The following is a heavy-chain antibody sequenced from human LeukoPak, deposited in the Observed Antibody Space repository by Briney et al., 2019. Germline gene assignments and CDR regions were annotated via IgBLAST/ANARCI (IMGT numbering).Heavy chain of an antibody. CDR2: MYYRGSS. Sequence: SETLSLTCTVSSGSIGIYYWSWIRQSPGKGLEWIGCMYYRGSSNYNPSPKSRVTILVDTSKNQFSLKLSSVTAADTAVYYCARGGIQLPDYWGQGILVTVSS. V-gene: IGHV4-59*01. CDR1: SGSIGIYY. J-gene: IGHJ4*02. D-gene: IGHD5-18*01. CDR3: ARGGIQLPDY.